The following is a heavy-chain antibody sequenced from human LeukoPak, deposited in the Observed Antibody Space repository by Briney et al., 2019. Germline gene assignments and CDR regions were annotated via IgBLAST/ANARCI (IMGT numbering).Heavy chain of an antibody. D-gene: IGHD5-18*01. V-gene: IGHV4-34*01. Sequence: SETLSLTCAVYGGSFSDYYWSWIRQPPGKGLEWIGEINHSGSTNYNPSLKSRVTISVDTSKNQFSLKLSSVTAADTAVYYCARIPSYGDFARKNDYWGQGTLVTASS. CDR2: INHSGST. CDR3: ARIPSYGDFARKNDY. CDR1: GGSFSDYY. J-gene: IGHJ4*02.